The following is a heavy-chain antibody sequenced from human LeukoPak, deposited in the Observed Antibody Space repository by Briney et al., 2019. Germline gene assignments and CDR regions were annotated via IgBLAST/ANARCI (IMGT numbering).Heavy chain of an antibody. Sequence: KPSETLSLTCTVSGGSISSYYWSWIRQPPGKGLEWIGYIYYSGSTNYNPSLKSRVTISVDTSKNQFSLKLRSVTAADTAVYYCARVGPGGNSNYWGQGTLVTVSS. D-gene: IGHD4-23*01. V-gene: IGHV4-59*01. CDR3: ARVGPGGNSNY. CDR1: GGSISSYY. CDR2: IYYSGST. J-gene: IGHJ4*02.